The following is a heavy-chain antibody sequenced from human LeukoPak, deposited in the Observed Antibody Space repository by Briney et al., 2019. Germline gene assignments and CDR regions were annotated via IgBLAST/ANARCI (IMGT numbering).Heavy chain of an antibody. CDR1: GYTFTGYY. CDR3: ARGGGNGVISGMDV. D-gene: IGHD3-16*02. CDR2: INPNSGGT. V-gene: IGHV1-2*04. Sequence: ASVKVSCKASGYTFTGYYMHWVRQAPGQGLEWMGWINPNSGGTNYAQKFQGWVTMTRDTSISTAYMELSRLRSDDTAVYYCARGGGNGVISGMDVGAKGPRVPVSS. J-gene: IGHJ6*04.